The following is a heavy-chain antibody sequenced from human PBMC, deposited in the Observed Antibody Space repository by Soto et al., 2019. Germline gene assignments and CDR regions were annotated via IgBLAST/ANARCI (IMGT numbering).Heavy chain of an antibody. J-gene: IGHJ4*02. CDR2: IWYDGSNK. CDR1: GFTFSSYG. Sequence: GSLRLSCAASGFTFSSYGMHWVRQAPGKGLEWVAVIWYDGSNKYYADSVKGRSTISRDNSKNTLYLQMNSLRAEDTAVYYCASVFYGSGSSISCFDDWGQGTLVTVSS. CDR3: ASVFYGSGSSISCFDD. V-gene: IGHV3-33*01. D-gene: IGHD3-10*01.